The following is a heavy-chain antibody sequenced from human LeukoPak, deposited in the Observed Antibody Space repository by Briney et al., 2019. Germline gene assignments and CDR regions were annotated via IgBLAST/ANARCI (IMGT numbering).Heavy chain of an antibody. CDR1: GFTFSSYG. CDR3: ARDEGYCSSTSCSYFDY. J-gene: IGHJ4*02. CDR2: IWYDGSNK. Sequence: GGSLRLSCAASGFTFSSYGMHWVRQAPGKGLEWVAVIWYDGSNKYYADSMKGRFTISRDNSKNTLYLQMNSLRAEDTAVYYCARDEGYCSSTSCSYFDYWGQGTLVTVSS. V-gene: IGHV3-33*01. D-gene: IGHD2-2*01.